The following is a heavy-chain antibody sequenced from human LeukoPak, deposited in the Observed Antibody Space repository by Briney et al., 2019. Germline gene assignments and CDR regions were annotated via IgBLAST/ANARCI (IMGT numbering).Heavy chain of an antibody. CDR2: INPSSGST. Sequence: ASVKVSCKASGYTFTSYFMHWVRQAPGQGLEWMGIINPSSGSTTYAQKFQGRVTMTRDTSTSTAYMGLSSLRSEDTAVYYCARGWGSFDYWGQGTLVTVSS. CDR1: GYTFTSYF. CDR3: ARGWGSFDY. J-gene: IGHJ4*02. V-gene: IGHV1-46*01. D-gene: IGHD3-16*01.